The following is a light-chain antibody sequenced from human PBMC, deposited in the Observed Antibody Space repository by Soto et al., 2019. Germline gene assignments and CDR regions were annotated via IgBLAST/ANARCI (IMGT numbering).Light chain of an antibody. J-gene: IGKJ2*02. V-gene: IGKV3-20*01. Sequence: EIVLTQSPGTLSLSPGERATLFCRASQSFSSTYLAWYQQKGGQAPRLLIYGASRRATGIPDRFSGSGSGTDFTLTISRLEPEDFATYYCQQSYSTLWTFGQGTKLEIK. CDR2: GAS. CDR1: QSFSSTY. CDR3: QQSYSTLWT.